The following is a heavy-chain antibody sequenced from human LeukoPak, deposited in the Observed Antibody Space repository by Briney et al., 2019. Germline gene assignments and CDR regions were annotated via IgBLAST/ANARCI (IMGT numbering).Heavy chain of an antibody. CDR3: ARGLVLATDDAFDI. Sequence: PSETLSLTCSVSGASIRSYFWSWIRQSPGKGLERIGYVYDNDISNFNPSLESRVTILVARSKSQFSLKLRSVTAADTAVYYCARGLVLATDDAFDIWGPGTMVTVSS. J-gene: IGHJ3*02. CDR1: GASIRSYF. D-gene: IGHD5-12*01. V-gene: IGHV4-59*01. CDR2: VYDNDIS.